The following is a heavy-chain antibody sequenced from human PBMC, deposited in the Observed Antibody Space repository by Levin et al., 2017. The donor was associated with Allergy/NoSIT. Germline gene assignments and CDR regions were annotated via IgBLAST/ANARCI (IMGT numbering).Heavy chain of an antibody. V-gene: IGHV2-5*02. CDR1: GFSLSTSGVG. Sequence: SGPTLVKPTQTLTLTCTFSGFSLSTSGVGVGWIRQPPGKALEWLALIYWDDDKRYSPSLKSRRTITKDTSKNQVVLTMTNMDPVDTATYYCAHRVAMQWLAYAHFDYWGQGTLVTVSS. D-gene: IGHD6-19*01. CDR2: IYWDDDK. J-gene: IGHJ4*02. CDR3: AHRVAMQWLAYAHFDY.